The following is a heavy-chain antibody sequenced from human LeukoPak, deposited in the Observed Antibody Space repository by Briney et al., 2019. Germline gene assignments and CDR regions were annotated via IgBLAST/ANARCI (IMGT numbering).Heavy chain of an antibody. CDR1: GYSFTSYW. V-gene: IGHV5-51*01. Sequence: GGSLKISCWGSGYSFTSYWVGWVRQMPGKGLEWIGIIYPGDSDTGYSPSCHGQVTISADNSISTAYLQWSSLKASDTAMYYCARPDAFDIWGQGTMVTVSS. J-gene: IGHJ3*02. CDR2: IYPGDSDT. CDR3: ARPDAFDI.